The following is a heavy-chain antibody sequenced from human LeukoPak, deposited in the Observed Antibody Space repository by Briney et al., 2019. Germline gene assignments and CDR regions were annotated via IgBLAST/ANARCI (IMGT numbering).Heavy chain of an antibody. V-gene: IGHV1-2*02. CDR2: INPNSGGT. CDR3: AREDSSGWSDLDY. Sequence: ASVRVSCKTSGYSFTDYYIHWVRQAPGQGLEWMGWINPNSGGTNYAQKFQGRVTMTRDTSISTAYMELSRLRSDDTAVYYCAREDSSGWSDLDYWGQGTLVTVSS. CDR1: GYSFTDYY. J-gene: IGHJ4*02. D-gene: IGHD6-19*01.